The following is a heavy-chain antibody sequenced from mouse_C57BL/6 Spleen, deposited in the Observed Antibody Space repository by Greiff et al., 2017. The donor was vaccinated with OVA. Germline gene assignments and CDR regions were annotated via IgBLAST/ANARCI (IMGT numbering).Heavy chain of an antibody. CDR3: ARSVITTVVATDWYFDD. V-gene: IGHV1-53*01. D-gene: IGHD1-1*01. Sequence: QVQLQQPGTELVKPGASVKLSCKASGYTFTSYWMHWVKQRPGQGLEWIGIINPSNGGTNYNEKFKGKATLTVDKSSSTAYMQLSSLTSEDSAVYYCARSVITTVVATDWYFDDWGTGTTVTVSS. CDR2: INPSNGGT. CDR1: GYTFTSYW. J-gene: IGHJ1*03.